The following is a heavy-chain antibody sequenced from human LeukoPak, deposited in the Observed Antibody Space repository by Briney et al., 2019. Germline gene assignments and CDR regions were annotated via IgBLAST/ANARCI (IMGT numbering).Heavy chain of an antibody. J-gene: IGHJ4*02. D-gene: IGHD5-12*01. CDR2: INANSGGT. Sequence: ASVKVSCKASGYTFTGYYMHWVRQAPGQGLEWMGWINANSGGTNSAQKFQGRVTMTRDTSISTAYMELSRLRSDDTAVYYCARGGSGYETVCPYWGQGTLVTVSS. CDR3: ARGGSGYETVCPY. V-gene: IGHV1-2*02. CDR1: GYTFTGYY.